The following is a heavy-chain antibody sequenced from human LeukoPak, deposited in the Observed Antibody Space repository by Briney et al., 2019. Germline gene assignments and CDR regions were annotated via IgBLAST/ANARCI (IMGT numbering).Heavy chain of an antibody. J-gene: IGHJ4*02. V-gene: IGHV1-18*01. CDR1: GYTFTSYG. CDR3: AASYDSSGYYYADY. Sequence: ASVKVSCKASGYTFTSYGISWVRQAPGQGLEWMGWISAYNGNTNYAQKFQGRVTMTRDTSTSTVYMELSSLRSEDTAVYYCAASYDSSGYYYADYWGQGTLVTVSS. CDR2: ISAYNGNT. D-gene: IGHD3-22*01.